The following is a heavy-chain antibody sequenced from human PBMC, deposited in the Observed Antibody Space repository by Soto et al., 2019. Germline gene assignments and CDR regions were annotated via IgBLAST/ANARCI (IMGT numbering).Heavy chain of an antibody. CDR2: INPNSGGT. J-gene: IGHJ4*02. Sequence: ASVKVSCKASGYTFTGYYMHWVRQAPGQGLEWMGWINPNSGGTNYAQKFQGWVTMTRDTSISTAYMELSRLRSDDTAVYYCARDSDYGDYGDYFDYWGQGTLVTVSS. D-gene: IGHD4-17*01. CDR3: ARDSDYGDYGDYFDY. CDR1: GYTFTGYY. V-gene: IGHV1-2*04.